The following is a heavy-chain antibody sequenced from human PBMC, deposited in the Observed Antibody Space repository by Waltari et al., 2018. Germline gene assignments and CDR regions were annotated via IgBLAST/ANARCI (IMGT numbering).Heavy chain of an antibody. D-gene: IGHD5-12*01. V-gene: IGHV4-39*01. CDR3: ATYIGASVGTAAFDV. CDR2: SAYAGAT. J-gene: IGHJ3*01. Sequence: GWVRQPPGQGLEWIGTSAYAGATYSSPSLNIRVTVSRDTSKNQLSLTLGSVTASDTAVYYCATYIGASVGTAAFDVWGQGAMVTVSS.